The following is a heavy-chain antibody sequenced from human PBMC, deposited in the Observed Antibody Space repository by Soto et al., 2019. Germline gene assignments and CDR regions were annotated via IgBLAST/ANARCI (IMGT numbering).Heavy chain of an antibody. CDR2: ISGSGGST. D-gene: IGHD3-9*01. CDR3: ANGGRYPI. J-gene: IGHJ3*02. CDR1: GFTFSSYA. V-gene: IGHV3-23*01. Sequence: EVQLLESGGGLVQPGGSLRLSCAASGFTFSSYAMSWVRQAPGKGLEWVSAISGSGGSTYYADSVKGRFTISRDNSNNPLYMQMNSPRAADTAVYDCANGGRYPIWGQGTMVTVSS.